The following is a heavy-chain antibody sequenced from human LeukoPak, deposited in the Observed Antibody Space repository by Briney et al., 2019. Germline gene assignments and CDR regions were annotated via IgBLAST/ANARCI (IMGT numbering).Heavy chain of an antibody. Sequence: PGGSLRLSCAASGFTFSNYWMSWVRRAPGKGLDWVANIKRDGSEKNYMDSVKGRFTVSRDNAKNSLYLQMNSLRVEDTAVYYCARFSRSSTPVYWGQGTLVTVSS. V-gene: IGHV3-7*01. D-gene: IGHD6-6*01. CDR3: ARFSRSSTPVY. J-gene: IGHJ4*02. CDR2: IKRDGSEK. CDR1: GFTFSNYW.